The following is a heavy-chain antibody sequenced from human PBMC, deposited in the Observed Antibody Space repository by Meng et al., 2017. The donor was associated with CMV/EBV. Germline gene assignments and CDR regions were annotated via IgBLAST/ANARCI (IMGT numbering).Heavy chain of an antibody. CDR1: GGSVVSSSYY. CDR3: ARDLSKPLVVPDAYNWFDP. Sequence: VPSSGSGLVMLSETLALTCTVSGGSVVSSSYYCGSIRQPQGKVHELSGRIYYSGSTYDNPPPKSRVTISVDTAKNQLALKLSSEPAADTAVYYCARDLSKPLVVPDAYNWFDPWGQGTLVTVSS. V-gene: IGHV4-39*06. J-gene: IGHJ5*02. CDR2: IYYSGST. D-gene: IGHD2-2*01.